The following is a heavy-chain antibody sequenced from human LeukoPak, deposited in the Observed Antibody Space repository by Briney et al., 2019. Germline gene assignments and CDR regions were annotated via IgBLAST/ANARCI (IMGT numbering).Heavy chain of an antibody. V-gene: IGHV4-59*01. Sequence: SETLSLTCAVSGGSINDYYWTWIRQAPGKGLEWIGYISNSGTTDYNPSLKSRVTMSVDTPQTQFPLKLTSVTAADTAMSYCARVVRGALPSNCFDPWGQGPLVTVSS. CDR1: GGSINDYY. J-gene: IGHJ5*02. CDR3: ARVVRGALPSNCFDP. CDR2: ISNSGTT.